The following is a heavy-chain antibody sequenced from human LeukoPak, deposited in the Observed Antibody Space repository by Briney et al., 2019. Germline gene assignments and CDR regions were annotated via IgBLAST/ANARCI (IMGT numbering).Heavy chain of an antibody. D-gene: IGHD6-19*01. CDR3: ARRTSSGKKKGDPRYFDY. J-gene: IGHJ4*02. CDR1: GGSFSGYY. V-gene: IGHV4-59*10. Sequence: SETLSLTCAVYGGSFSGYYWSWIRQPAGKGLEWIRRIYTSGSTNYNPSLKSRVTISVDTSKNQFSLKLSSVTAADTAVYYCARRTSSGKKKGDPRYFDYWGQGTLVTVSS. CDR2: IYTSGST.